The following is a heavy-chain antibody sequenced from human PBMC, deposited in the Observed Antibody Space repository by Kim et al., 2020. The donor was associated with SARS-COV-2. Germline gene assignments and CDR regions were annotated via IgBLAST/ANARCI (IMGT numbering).Heavy chain of an antibody. V-gene: IGHV3-11*01. D-gene: IGHD6-19*01. Sequence: YANSVKGRFTISRDNANNSLHLLMNNLRAEDTAVYYCVRDRSGWYAGYMDVWGKGTTVTVAS. J-gene: IGHJ6*03. CDR3: VRDRSGWYAGYMDV.